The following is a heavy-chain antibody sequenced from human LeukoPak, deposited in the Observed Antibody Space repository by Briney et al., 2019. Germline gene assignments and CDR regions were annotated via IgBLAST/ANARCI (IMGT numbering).Heavy chain of an antibody. CDR3: ARSGVYGSGSYYTYTF. CDR2: ISRNSSYI. D-gene: IGHD3-10*01. CDR1: GFTFSSYS. J-gene: IGHJ4*02. Sequence: PGGSLRLSCAASGFTFSSYSMNWVRQAPGKGLEWVSSISRNSSYIYYADSVKGRFIISRENDNNSLYLQMNSLRAEDTAVYYCARSGVYGSGSYYTYTFWGQGTLVTVSS. V-gene: IGHV3-21*01.